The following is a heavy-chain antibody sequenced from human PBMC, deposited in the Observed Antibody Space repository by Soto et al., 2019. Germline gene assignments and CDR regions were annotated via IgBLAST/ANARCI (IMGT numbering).Heavy chain of an antibody. CDR1: GGSISSAGYY. CDR3: ARRLYYDSSGFEGGGMDV. D-gene: IGHD3-22*01. Sequence: PSETLSLTCTVSGGSISSAGYYWSWIRQHPGKGLEWIGYVFYSGSTYYNPSLKSRVTISVDTSKNQFSLKLSSVTAADTAVYYCARRLYYDSSGFEGGGMDVWGQGTKVTVSS. CDR2: VFYSGST. J-gene: IGHJ6*02. V-gene: IGHV4-31*03.